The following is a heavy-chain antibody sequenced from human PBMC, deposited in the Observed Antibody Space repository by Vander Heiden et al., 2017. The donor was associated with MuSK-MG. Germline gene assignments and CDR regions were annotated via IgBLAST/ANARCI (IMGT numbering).Heavy chain of an antibody. CDR3: ARESDFWSGYFVKNYFDY. CDR2: ISSSSSYI. CDR1: GFTFSRYS. D-gene: IGHD3-3*01. V-gene: IGHV3-21*01. Sequence: EVQLVESGGGLVKPGGSLRLSCAASGFTFSRYSMNWVRQAPGKGLEWVSSISSSSSYIYYADSVKGRFTISRDNAKNSLYLQMNSLRAEDTAVYYCARESDFWSGYFVKNYFDYWGQGTLVTVSS. J-gene: IGHJ4*02.